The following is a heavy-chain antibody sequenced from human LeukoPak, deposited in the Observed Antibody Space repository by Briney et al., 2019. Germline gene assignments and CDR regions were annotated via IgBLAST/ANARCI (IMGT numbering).Heavy chain of an antibody. CDR3: AKEYSSSWYGSYYGMDV. J-gene: IGHJ6*02. V-gene: IGHV3-23*01. CDR2: ITGSGGST. CDR1: GFTFTNYG. Sequence: PGGSLRLSCVASGFTFTNYGMSWVRQAPGKGLEWVSAITGSGGSTYYADSVKGRFTISRDNSKNTLYLQMNSLRAEDTAVYYCAKEYSSSWYGSYYGMDVWGQGTTVTVSS. D-gene: IGHD6-13*01.